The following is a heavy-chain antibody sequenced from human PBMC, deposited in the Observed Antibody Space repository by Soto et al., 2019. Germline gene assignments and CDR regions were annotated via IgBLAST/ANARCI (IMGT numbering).Heavy chain of an antibody. CDR2: ISPSGDTT. CDR3: AFKGTANPFY. CDR1: GFTFTAYD. V-gene: IGHV3-23*01. J-gene: IGHJ4*02. Sequence: LRLSCATSGFTFTAYDLTWVRQAPGKGLDWVSGISPSGDTTYYADSVKGRFTISRDNSKTVLYLQMNSLRAEDTAVYYRAFKGTANPFYWGQGTLVTVSS. D-gene: IGHD2-21*02.